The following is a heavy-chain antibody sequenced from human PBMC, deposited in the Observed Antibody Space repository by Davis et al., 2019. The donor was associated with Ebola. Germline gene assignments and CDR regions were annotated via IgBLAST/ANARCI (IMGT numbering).Heavy chain of an antibody. Sequence: AASVKVSCKASGYTFTTYPIHWVRQAPGQRLEWMGWINVANGNTQYSEKFQGRVTISRDTSASTAYMELGRLTSDDTAVYYCARGCRATVLMGEWYFDLWGRGTLVTVSS. D-gene: IGHD4-23*01. V-gene: IGHV1-3*01. CDR2: INVANGNT. CDR1: GYTFTTYP. CDR3: ARGCRATVLMGEWYFDL. J-gene: IGHJ2*01.